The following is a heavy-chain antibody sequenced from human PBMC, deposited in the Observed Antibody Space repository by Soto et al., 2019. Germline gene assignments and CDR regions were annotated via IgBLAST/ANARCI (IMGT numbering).Heavy chain of an antibody. CDR3: AGEYSSSYWFDP. CDR1: GYFISNGYY. Sequence: PXETLSLTCAVSGYFISNGYYWNCIRQPPGKGLEWIGSVHHSGTTYYNPSLKSRVTISLDTSKNQFSLKLSSVTAADTAVYYCAGEYSSSYWFDPWGQGTLVTVSS. CDR2: VHHSGTT. J-gene: IGHJ5*02. D-gene: IGHD6-6*01. V-gene: IGHV4-38-2*02.